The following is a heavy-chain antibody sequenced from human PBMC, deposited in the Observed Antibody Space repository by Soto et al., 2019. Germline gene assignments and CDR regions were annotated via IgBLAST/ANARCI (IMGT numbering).Heavy chain of an antibody. CDR1: GFTFSSYW. D-gene: IGHD1-26*01. CDR3: AREAGATSNDAFDI. V-gene: IGHV3-74*01. CDR2: INSDGSST. Sequence: EVQLVESGGGLVQPGGSLRLSCAASGFTFSSYWMHWVRQAPGKGLVWVSRINSDGSSTSYADSVKGRFTISRDNAKNTLYLQMNSLRAEDTAVYYCAREAGATSNDAFDIWGQGTMVTVSS. J-gene: IGHJ3*02.